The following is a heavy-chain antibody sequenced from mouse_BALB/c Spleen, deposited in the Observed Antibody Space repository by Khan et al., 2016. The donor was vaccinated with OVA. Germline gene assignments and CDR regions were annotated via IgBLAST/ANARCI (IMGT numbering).Heavy chain of an antibody. CDR1: GFTFSDYY. D-gene: IGHD2-13*01. Sequence: EVELVESGGGLVKPGGSLKLSCAASGFTFSDYYMYWVRQTPEKRLEWVATISDGGSYTYYPDSVSGRFTISRDDAKNNLYLQMNSLKSEDTAMDNCARGYYGDPVAYWGQGTLVTVSA. CDR3: ARGYYGDPVAY. CDR2: ISDGGSYT. V-gene: IGHV5-4*02. J-gene: IGHJ3*01.